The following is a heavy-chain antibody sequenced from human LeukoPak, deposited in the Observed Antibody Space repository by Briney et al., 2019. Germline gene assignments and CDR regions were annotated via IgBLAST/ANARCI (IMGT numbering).Heavy chain of an antibody. J-gene: IGHJ4*02. V-gene: IGHV3-21*01. Sequence: GGSLRLSCAASGFTFSSYSMNWVRQAPGKGLEWVSSISSSSSYIYYADSVKGRFTISRDNAKNSLYLQMNSLRAEDTAVYYCARDRGSGWYAGVRREPFDYWGQGTLVTVSS. CDR2: ISSSSSYI. CDR1: GFTFSSYS. D-gene: IGHD6-19*01. CDR3: ARDRGSGWYAGVRREPFDY.